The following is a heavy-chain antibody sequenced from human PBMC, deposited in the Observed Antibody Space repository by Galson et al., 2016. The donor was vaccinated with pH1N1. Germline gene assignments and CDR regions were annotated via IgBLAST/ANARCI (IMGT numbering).Heavy chain of an antibody. D-gene: IGHD1-26*01. V-gene: IGHV1-18*01. CDR2: ISPYNGNT. CDR1: GYTFTNYG. J-gene: IGHJ4*02. Sequence: SVKVSCKASGYTFTNYGIIWMRQAPGQGLEWMGWISPYNGNTNYAQELRGRITMTTDSSTGTAYMELRSLTSDDTAVYHCARVGRTGSYFVDCLGQGTLVSVSS. CDR3: ARVGRTGSYFVDC.